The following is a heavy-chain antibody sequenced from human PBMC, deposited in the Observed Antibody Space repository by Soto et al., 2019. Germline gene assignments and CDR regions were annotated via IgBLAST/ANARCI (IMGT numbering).Heavy chain of an antibody. V-gene: IGHV3-74*01. J-gene: IGHJ3*02. CDR3: ARARYYYYDSSGPSRGFFDI. CDR2: INSDGSST. CDR1: GFTVSTNY. Sequence: GGSLRLFCAASGFTVSTNYMSWVRQAPGKGLVWVSRINSDGSSTSYADSVKGRFTISRDNAKNTLYLQMNSLRAEDTAAYYCARARYYYYDSSGPSRGFFDIWGQGTMVTVSS. D-gene: IGHD3-22*01.